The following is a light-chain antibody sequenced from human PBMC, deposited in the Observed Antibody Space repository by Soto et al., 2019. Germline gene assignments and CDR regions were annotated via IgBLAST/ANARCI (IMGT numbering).Light chain of an antibody. CDR3: CSYAGSSTWVV. CDR2: EGS. V-gene: IGLV2-23*01. J-gene: IGLJ2*01. Sequence: QSVLTQPASVSGSPGQSITISCTGTSSDVGSYNLVSWYQQHPGKAPKLMIYEGSKRPSGGSNRFSGSKSGNTASLTISGLQAEDEADYYCCSYAGSSTWVVFGGGTKLTVL. CDR1: SSDVGSYNL.